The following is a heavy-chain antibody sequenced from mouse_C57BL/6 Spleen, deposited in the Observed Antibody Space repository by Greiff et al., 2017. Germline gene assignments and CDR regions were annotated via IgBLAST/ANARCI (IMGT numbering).Heavy chain of an antibody. CDR3: TRGDDAMDY. Sequence: QVQLQQSGAELARPGASVKLSCTASGYTFTSYGISWVKQSPGQGLEWIGDIYPRSGNTYYHEKFKGKVTLTAEKSSSNLYLQLRRLTSEDSAVYFCTRGDDAMDYWGQGTSVTVSS. V-gene: IGHV1-81*01. CDR1: GYTFTSYG. CDR2: IYPRSGNT. J-gene: IGHJ4*01.